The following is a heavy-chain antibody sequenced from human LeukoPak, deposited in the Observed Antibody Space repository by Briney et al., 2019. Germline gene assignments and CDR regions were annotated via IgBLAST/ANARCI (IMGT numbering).Heavy chain of an antibody. Sequence: GRSLRLSCAASGFTFSNYWMHWVRQAPGKGLVWVSRINSDGSITNHADSVKGRFTISRDNAKNTLYLQMNSLRAENTAVYYCARAPGDYWGQGTLVTVSS. V-gene: IGHV3-74*01. CDR2: INSDGSIT. CDR3: ARAPGDY. CDR1: GFTFSNYW. J-gene: IGHJ4*02.